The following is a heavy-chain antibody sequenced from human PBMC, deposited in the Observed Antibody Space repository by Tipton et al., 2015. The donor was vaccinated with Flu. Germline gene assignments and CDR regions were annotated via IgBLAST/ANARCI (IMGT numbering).Heavy chain of an antibody. D-gene: IGHD1-26*01. J-gene: IGHJ5*02. CDR2: IYSTGNT. CDR1: GGSIISTTYY. CDR3: ARHSSSARGWFDP. V-gene: IGHV4-39*07. Sequence: TLSLTCFVSGGSIISTTYYWGWIRQSPGKGLEWIGSIYSTGNTFYSPSLESRVSISLDTSKNHFSLKLRSVTAADTATYYCARHSSSARGWFDPWGQGTLVTVSS.